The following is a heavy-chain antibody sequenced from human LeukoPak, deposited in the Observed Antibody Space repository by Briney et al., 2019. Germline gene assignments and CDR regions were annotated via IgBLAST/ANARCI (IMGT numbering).Heavy chain of an antibody. CDR1: GFTFSSYA. V-gene: IGHV3-23*01. CDR3: AKTFPQGAVAGIDVDY. D-gene: IGHD6-19*01. CDR2: ISGSGGRT. Sequence: GGSLRLSCAASGFTFSSYAMSWVRQAPGKGLEWVSAISGSGGRTYYPDSVKGRFTISRDNSKTTLYLQMNSLRAEDTAVYYCAKTFPQGAVAGIDVDYWGQGTLVTVSS. J-gene: IGHJ4*02.